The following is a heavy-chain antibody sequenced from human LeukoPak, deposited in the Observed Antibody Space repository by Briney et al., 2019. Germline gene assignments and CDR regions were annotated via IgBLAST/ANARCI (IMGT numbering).Heavy chain of an antibody. CDR1: GFTFDDYA. CDR3: VKDMSGSNDAFDI. D-gene: IGHD1-26*01. V-gene: IGHV3-9*03. Sequence: AGGSLRLSCAASGFTFDDYAMHWVRQAPGKGLEWVARISWNSVRVDYADSVKGRFTIARDNAKNSLYLQMNSLRAEDMALYYCVKDMSGSNDAFDIWGQGTMVTVSS. J-gene: IGHJ3*02. CDR2: ISWNSVRV.